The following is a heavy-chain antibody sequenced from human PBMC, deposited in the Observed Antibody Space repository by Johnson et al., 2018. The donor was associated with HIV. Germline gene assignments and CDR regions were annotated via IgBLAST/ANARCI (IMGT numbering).Heavy chain of an antibody. V-gene: IGHV3-20*04. D-gene: IGHD3-10*01. J-gene: IGHJ3*02. CDR2: INWNGGST. CDR1: GFTFDDYG. Sequence: VQLVESGGGLVQPGRSLRLSCAASGFTFDDYGMSWVRQAPGKGLEWVSGINWNGGSTYYADSVKGRFTISRDNSKNTLYLQMNSLRAEDTAVYYCARAGRGYGFDIWGQGTMVTVSS. CDR3: ARAGRGYGFDI.